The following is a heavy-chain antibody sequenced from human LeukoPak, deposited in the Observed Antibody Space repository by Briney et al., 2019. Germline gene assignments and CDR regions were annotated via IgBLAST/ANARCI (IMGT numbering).Heavy chain of an antibody. Sequence: PSETLSLTCAVYGGSFSGYYWSWIRQPPGKGLEWIGEINHSGSANYNPSLKSRVTISVDTSKNQFSLKVSSVTAADTAVYYYARAHHGMVRGLTYYGMDVWGKGTTVTVSS. CDR2: INHSGSA. CDR3: ARAHHGMVRGLTYYGMDV. CDR1: GGSFSGYY. V-gene: IGHV4-34*01. D-gene: IGHD3-10*01. J-gene: IGHJ6*04.